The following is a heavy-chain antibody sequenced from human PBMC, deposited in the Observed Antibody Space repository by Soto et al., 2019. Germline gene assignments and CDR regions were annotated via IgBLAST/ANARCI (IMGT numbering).Heavy chain of an antibody. CDR1: GYTFTNFG. V-gene: IGHV1-18*01. Sequence: QVHLVQSGAEVKKPGASVKVSCTASGYTFTNFGISWVRQAPGQGLEWLGWISAYNGNTNYAQKFQGRVTMTTHTSTITAYMELRTMRTDHTPVYYCARGGTPIDYRGQGTLVTVSS. D-gene: IGHD3-16*01. J-gene: IGHJ4*02. CDR3: ARGGTPIDY. CDR2: ISAYNGNT.